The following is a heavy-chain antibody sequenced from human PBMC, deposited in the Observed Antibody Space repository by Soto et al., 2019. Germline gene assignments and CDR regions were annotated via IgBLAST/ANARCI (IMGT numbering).Heavy chain of an antibody. Sequence: PGGSLRLSCAASGFTFSSYEMNWVRQAPGKGLEWVSYISSSGSTIYYADSVKGRFTISRDNAKNSLYLQMNSLRAEDTALYYCTRGHHSMDVWGQGATVTVSS. CDR2: ISSSGSTI. CDR3: TRGHHSMDV. V-gene: IGHV3-48*03. CDR1: GFTFSSYE. D-gene: IGHD5-18*01. J-gene: IGHJ6*02.